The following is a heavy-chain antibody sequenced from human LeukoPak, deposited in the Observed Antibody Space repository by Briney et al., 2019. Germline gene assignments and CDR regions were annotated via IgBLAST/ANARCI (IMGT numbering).Heavy chain of an antibody. J-gene: IGHJ6*02. CDR3: ARGVSPMVRGPRPNYYYYYGMDV. D-gene: IGHD3-10*01. Sequence: SETLSLTCAVYGGSFSGYYWSWIRQPPGKGLEWIGEINHSGSTNYNPSLKSRVTISVDTSKNQFSLKLSSVTAADTAVYYCARGVSPMVRGPRPNYYYYYGMDVWGQGTTVTVS. CDR1: GGSFSGYY. V-gene: IGHV4-34*01. CDR2: INHSGST.